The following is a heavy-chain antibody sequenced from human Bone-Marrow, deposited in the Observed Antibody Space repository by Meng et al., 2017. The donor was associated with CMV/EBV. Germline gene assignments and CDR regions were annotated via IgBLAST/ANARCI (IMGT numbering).Heavy chain of an antibody. Sequence: QGQLRQLGEGLSTPSETLALTCAVYGGSFSAYYWSWIRQPAGKGLEWIAEINHSGNNNYNPSLKSRVTISVDTSKNQFSLKLSSVTAADTAVYYCATVGLGMNWFDPWGQGTLVTVSS. CDR3: ATVGLGMNWFDP. CDR2: INHSGNN. J-gene: IGHJ5*02. CDR1: GGSFSAYY. V-gene: IGHV4-34*01.